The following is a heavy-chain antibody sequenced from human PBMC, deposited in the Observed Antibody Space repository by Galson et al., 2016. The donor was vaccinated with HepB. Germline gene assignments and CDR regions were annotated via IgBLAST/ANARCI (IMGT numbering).Heavy chain of an antibody. J-gene: IGHJ4*02. Sequence: QSGAEVKKPGEPLTISCKGSGYNFPDYWISWVRQMPGKGLEWMGRIDPTDSYTNYSPSFQGHVTISADSSINTAYLRWRSLKASDTAIYYCARHGDVDTAIVPFHSGGQGSLVIVSS. CDR1: GYNFPDYW. V-gene: IGHV5-10-1*01. CDR3: ARHGDVDTAIVPFHS. CDR2: IDPTDSYT. D-gene: IGHD5-18*01.